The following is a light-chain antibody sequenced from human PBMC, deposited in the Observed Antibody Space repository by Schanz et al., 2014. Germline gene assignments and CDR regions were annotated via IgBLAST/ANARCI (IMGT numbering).Light chain of an antibody. J-gene: IGKJ4*01. Sequence: DIQLTQSPSSLSASVGDRITITCRANQGVSKYLGWYQHKPGKAPKVLVRSASSLEGGVPSRFSGSGSGTEFTLTINSLQPEDFATYYCQQGYTFPPTFGGGTKVEIK. CDR2: SAS. CDR1: QGVSKY. CDR3: QQGYTFPPT. V-gene: IGKV1-12*01.